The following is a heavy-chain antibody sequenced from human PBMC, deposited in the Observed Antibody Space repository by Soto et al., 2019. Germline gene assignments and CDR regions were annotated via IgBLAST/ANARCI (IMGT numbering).Heavy chain of an antibody. CDR2: IYYSGST. CDR3: ARDRRYYDRSGYSSFDY. CDR1: GGSISSGGYY. D-gene: IGHD3-22*01. Sequence: SETLSLTCTGSGGSISSGGYYWSWIRQHPGKGLEWIGYIYYSGSTYYNPSLKSRVTISVDTSKNQFSLKLSSVTAADTAVYYCARDRRYYDRSGYSSFDYWGQRTLVTVSS. J-gene: IGHJ4*02. V-gene: IGHV4-31*03.